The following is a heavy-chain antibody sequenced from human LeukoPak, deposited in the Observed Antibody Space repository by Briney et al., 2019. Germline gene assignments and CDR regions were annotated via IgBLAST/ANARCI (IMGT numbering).Heavy chain of an antibody. Sequence: GASVKVSCKASGGTFSSYAFSWVRQAPGQGLEWMGGIIPIFGTANYAQKFQGRVTITTDESTSTAYMELSSLRSEDTAVYYCARLVAANWFDPWGQGTLVTVSS. CDR3: ARLVAANWFDP. CDR1: GGTFSSYA. CDR2: IIPIFGTA. V-gene: IGHV1-69*05. J-gene: IGHJ5*02. D-gene: IGHD2-15*01.